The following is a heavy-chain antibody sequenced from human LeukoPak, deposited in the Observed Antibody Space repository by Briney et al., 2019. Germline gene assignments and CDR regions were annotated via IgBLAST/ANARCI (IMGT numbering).Heavy chain of an antibody. CDR2: IYYSGST. Sequence: SETLSLTCTVSGGSISSSSYYWGWIRQPPGKGLEWIGSIYYSGSTYYNPSLKSRVTISVDTPKNQFSLKLSSVTAADTAVYYCARSKIDGGYFDYWGQGTLVTVSS. D-gene: IGHD3-22*01. CDR1: GGSISSSSYY. V-gene: IGHV4-39*01. CDR3: ARSKIDGGYFDY. J-gene: IGHJ4*02.